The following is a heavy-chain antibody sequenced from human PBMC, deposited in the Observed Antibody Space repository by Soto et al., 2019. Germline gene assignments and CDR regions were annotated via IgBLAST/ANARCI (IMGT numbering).Heavy chain of an antibody. Sequence: QVQLVESGGGLVKPGGSLRLSCAASGFTFSDFYMSWIRQAPGKGLEWVSYISSSGSTIYYADSVKGRFTISRDNAKNSLYLQMNSLRAEDTAVYYCATRYCSGGSCDSAALGYWGQGTLVTVSS. V-gene: IGHV3-11*01. J-gene: IGHJ4*02. CDR1: GFTFSDFY. D-gene: IGHD2-15*01. CDR3: ATRYCSGGSCDSAALGY. CDR2: ISSSGSTI.